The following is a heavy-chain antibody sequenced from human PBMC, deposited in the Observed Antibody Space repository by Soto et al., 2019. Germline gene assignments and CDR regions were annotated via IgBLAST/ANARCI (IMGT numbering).Heavy chain of an antibody. V-gene: IGHV4-39*01. J-gene: IGHJ5*02. CDR2: IYHTGNA. Sequence: PSESLSRTCIVSGDSISNSRFYWAWIRQPPGEGLEWIGSIYHTGNAYYNPSLKSRVTISVDTSKNQFSLKLTSVTAADAALYYCARDFFDSSDYTTNWFDPWGQGTLVT. D-gene: IGHD3-22*01. CDR3: ARDFFDSSDYTTNWFDP. CDR1: GDSISNSRFY.